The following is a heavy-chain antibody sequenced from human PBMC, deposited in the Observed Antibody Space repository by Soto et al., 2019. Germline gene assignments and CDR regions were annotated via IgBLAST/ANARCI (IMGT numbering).Heavy chain of an antibody. J-gene: IGHJ5*02. CDR1: GYTFFTYD. CDR2: ISTYSGDT. CDR3: ARHHGPTTSENWFDP. D-gene: IGHD5-12*01. Sequence: EASVKVSCKASGYTFFTYDISWVRQAPGQGLEWMGWISTYSGDTKYAQKFQGRVTMTTDTSTTTAYLELRSLRSDDTAVYYCARHHGPTTSENWFDPWGQGTLVTVPS. V-gene: IGHV1-18*01.